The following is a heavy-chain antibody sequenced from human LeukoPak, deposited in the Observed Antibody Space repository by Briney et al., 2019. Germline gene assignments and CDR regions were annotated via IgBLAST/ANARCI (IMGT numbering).Heavy chain of an antibody. CDR3: AKEIDRLYDILTGYFDY. CDR1: GFTFDDYA. Sequence: GGSLRLSCAASGFTFDDYAMHWGRQAPGKGLEWVSGISWNSGSIGYADSVKGRFTISRDNAKNSLYLQMNSLRAEDTALYYCAKEIDRLYDILTGYFDYWGQGTLVTVSS. J-gene: IGHJ4*02. CDR2: ISWNSGSI. D-gene: IGHD3-9*01. V-gene: IGHV3-9*01.